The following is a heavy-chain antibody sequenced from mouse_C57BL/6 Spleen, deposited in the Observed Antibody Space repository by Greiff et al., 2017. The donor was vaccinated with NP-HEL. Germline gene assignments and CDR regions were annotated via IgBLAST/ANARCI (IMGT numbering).Heavy chain of an antibody. CDR1: GYTFTTYP. J-gene: IGHJ4*01. Sequence: VQLQQSGAELVKPGASVKMSCKASGYTFTTYPIEWMKQNHGKSLEWIGNFHPYNDDTKYNEKFKGKATLTVEKSAITVYLELSRLTSDDSAVYYCATSTGTNYYAMDYWGQGTSVTVSS. CDR2: FHPYNDDT. D-gene: IGHD4-1*01. CDR3: ATSTGTNYYAMDY. V-gene: IGHV1-47*01.